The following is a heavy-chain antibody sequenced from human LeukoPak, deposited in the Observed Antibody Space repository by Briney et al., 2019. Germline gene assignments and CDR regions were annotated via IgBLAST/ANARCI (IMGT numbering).Heavy chain of an antibody. CDR3: ASCSTSCLYYFDY. J-gene: IGHJ4*02. D-gene: IGHD2-2*01. V-gene: IGHV1-46*03. CDR1: GYTFTGYY. Sequence: ASVKVSCKASGYTFTGYYMHWVRQAPGQGLEWMGIINPSGGSTSYAQKFQGRVTMTRDTSTSTVYMELSSLRSEDTAVYYCASCSTSCLYYFDYWGQGTLVTVSS. CDR2: INPSGGST.